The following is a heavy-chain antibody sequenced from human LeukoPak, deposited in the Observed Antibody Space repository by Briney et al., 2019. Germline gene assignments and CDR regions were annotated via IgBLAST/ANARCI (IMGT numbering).Heavy chain of an antibody. CDR3: ARDVHYYDSSGYFLDAFDI. CDR2: IYTSGST. J-gene: IGHJ3*02. CDR1: GGSISSGSYY. D-gene: IGHD3-22*01. V-gene: IGHV4-61*02. Sequence: SQTLSLXCTVSGGSISSGSYYWSWIRQPAGKGLEWIGRIYTSGSTNYNPSLKSRVTISVDTSKNQFSLKLSSVTAADTAVYYCARDVHYYDSSGYFLDAFDIWGQGTMVTVSS.